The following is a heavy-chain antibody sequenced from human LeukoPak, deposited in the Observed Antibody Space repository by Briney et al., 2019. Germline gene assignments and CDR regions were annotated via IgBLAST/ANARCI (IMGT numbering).Heavy chain of an antibody. D-gene: IGHD2-15*01. V-gene: IGHV3-48*03. CDR1: GFTFSSYE. J-gene: IGHJ3*02. CDR2: ISSDGNTI. Sequence: GGSLRLSCAASGFTFSSYEMNWVRQARGKGLEWISNISSDGNTIYYADSVKGRFTISRDNAKNSLYLQMNSLRAEDTAVYYCTRAKPPYCRGGSCRTPGAFDIWGQGTMVTVSS. CDR3: TRAKPPYCRGGSCRTPGAFDI.